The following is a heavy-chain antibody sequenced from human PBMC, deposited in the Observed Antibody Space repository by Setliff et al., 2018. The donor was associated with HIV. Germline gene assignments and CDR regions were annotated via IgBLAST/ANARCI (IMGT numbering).Heavy chain of an antibody. V-gene: IGHV2-26*01. Sequence: SGPTLVNPTETLTLTCTVSGFSLSNTRMGVSWIRQPPGKALEWLAHIFPNDEKSYSASLKSRVTISEDTSKSQVVLTMTNMDPLDTATYFCARYNFRRGYWDYFDYWGQVTQVTVSS. CDR3: ARYNFRRGYWDYFDY. J-gene: IGHJ4*02. D-gene: IGHD3-3*01. CDR2: IFPNDEK. CDR1: GFSLSNTRMG.